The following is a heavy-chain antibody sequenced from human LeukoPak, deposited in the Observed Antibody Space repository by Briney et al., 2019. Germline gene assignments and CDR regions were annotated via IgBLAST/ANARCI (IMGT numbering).Heavy chain of an antibody. D-gene: IGHD3-10*01. J-gene: IGHJ3*02. Sequence: SETLSLTCTVCGGSISSYYWSWIRQPPGKGLEWIGYIYYSGSTNYNPSLKSRVTISVDTSKNQFSLKLSSVTAADTAVYYCASHAFGGSYDAFDIWGQGTMVTVSS. V-gene: IGHV4-59*08. CDR1: GGSISSYY. CDR3: ASHAFGGSYDAFDI. CDR2: IYYSGST.